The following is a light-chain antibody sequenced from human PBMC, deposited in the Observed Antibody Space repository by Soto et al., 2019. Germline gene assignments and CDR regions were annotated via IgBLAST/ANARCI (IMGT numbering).Light chain of an antibody. J-gene: IGLJ2*01. CDR1: TGAVTSGHY. V-gene: IGLV7-43*01. Sequence: QTVVTQEPSLTVSPGGPVTLTCASSTGAVTSGHYPNWFQKKPGQAPRALIYSTNKKHSWTPARVSGSLLGGKAALTLSGVQPEDEAEYYCLLYYGGAQPVVFGGGTKVTVL. CDR2: STN. CDR3: LLYYGGAQPVV.